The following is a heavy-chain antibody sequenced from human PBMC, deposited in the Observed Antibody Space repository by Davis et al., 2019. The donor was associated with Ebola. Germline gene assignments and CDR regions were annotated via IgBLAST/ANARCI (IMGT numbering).Heavy chain of an antibody. Sequence: PGGSLRLSCEASGFTFAFSGYTMFWVRQAPGRGLEWVSGVYETGAAIYYADSVNGRFTISRDNSKNALYLQMFSLRPEDTAVYYCAKDVDSGYPFFEYWGQGTLVTVSS. V-gene: IGHV3-23*01. D-gene: IGHD5-12*01. CDR3: AKDVDSGYPFFEY. CDR2: VYETGAAI. J-gene: IGHJ4*02. CDR1: GFTFAFSGYT.